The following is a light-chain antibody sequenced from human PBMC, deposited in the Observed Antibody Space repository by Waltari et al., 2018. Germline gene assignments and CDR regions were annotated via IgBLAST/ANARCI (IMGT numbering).Light chain of an antibody. CDR3: QQSYNTPQT. V-gene: IGKV1-39*01. CDR2: DAS. Sequence: DLQMTPSPSSLSASVGDSVTTTCRTSQSISTYLNWYQQKPGKAPNLLIYDASSLQSGVPSRFSGSGSGTDFTLTISTLQAEDFATYYCQQSYNTPQTFGQGTSLEIK. J-gene: IGKJ2*01. CDR1: QSISTY.